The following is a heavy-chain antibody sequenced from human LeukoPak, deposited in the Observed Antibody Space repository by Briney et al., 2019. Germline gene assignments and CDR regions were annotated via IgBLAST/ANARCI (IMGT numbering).Heavy chain of an antibody. J-gene: IGHJ5*02. CDR3: ARDSGTANWFDP. CDR2: IYYSGST. D-gene: IGHD1-1*01. CDR1: GGSISSYY. Sequence: PSETLSLTCTVSGGSISSYYWSWIRQPPGKGLEWIGYIYYSGSTNYNPSLKCRVTISVDTSKNQFSLKLSSVTAADTAVYYCARDSGTANWFDPWGQGTLVTVSS. V-gene: IGHV4-59*01.